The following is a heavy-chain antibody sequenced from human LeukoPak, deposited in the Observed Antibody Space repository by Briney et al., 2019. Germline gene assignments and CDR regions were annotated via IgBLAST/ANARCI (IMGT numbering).Heavy chain of an antibody. J-gene: IGHJ4*02. CDR3: ARDYCSSTSCYFGDY. CDR2: ISAYNGNT. CDR1: GYTFTSYG. D-gene: IGHD2-2*01. Sequence: ASVKVSCKASGYTFTSYGISWVRQAPGQGLEWMGWISAYNGNTNYAQKLQGRVTMTTDTSTSTAYMELRSLRSDDTAVYYCARDYCSSTSCYFGDYWGQGTLVTVSS. V-gene: IGHV1-18*01.